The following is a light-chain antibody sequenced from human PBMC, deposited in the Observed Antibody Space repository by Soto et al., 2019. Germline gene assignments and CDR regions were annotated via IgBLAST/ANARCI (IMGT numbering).Light chain of an antibody. CDR1: SSDVGSYNL. CDR2: EGS. V-gene: IGLV2-23*01. CDR3: CSYAGSYAVV. Sequence: QSALTQPASVSGSPGQSITISCTGTSSDVGSYNLVSWYQQHPGKAPKLMIYEGSKRPSGVSNRFSGSKSGNTASLTISGLQAEDEADYYCCSYAGSYAVVFGGGPKLTVL. J-gene: IGLJ2*01.